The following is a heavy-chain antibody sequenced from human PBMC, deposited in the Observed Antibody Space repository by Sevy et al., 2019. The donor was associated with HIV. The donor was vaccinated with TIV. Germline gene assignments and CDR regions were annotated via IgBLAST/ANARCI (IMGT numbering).Heavy chain of an antibody. CDR3: AKDGLYYGMDV. CDR2: ISYDGSNK. Sequence: GGSLRLSCAASGFTFSSYGMHWVRHAPGKGLEWVAVISYDGSNKYYADSVKGRFTISRDNSKNTLYLQMNSLRAEDTAVYYCAKDGLYYGMDVWGQGTTVTVSS. CDR1: GFTFSSYG. V-gene: IGHV3-30*18. J-gene: IGHJ6*02.